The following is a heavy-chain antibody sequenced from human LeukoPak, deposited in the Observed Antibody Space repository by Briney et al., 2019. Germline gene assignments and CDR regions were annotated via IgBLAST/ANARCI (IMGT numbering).Heavy chain of an antibody. J-gene: IGHJ4*02. CDR3: AGSGYSYALGY. CDR2: IYTSGST. CDR1: GGSISSGSYY. Sequence: SETLSLTCTVSGGSISSGSYYWSWIRQPAGKGLEWIGRIYTSGSTNYNPSLKSRVTISVDTSKNQFSLKLSSVTAADTAVYYCAGSGYSYALGYWGQGTLVTVSS. D-gene: IGHD5-18*01. V-gene: IGHV4-61*02.